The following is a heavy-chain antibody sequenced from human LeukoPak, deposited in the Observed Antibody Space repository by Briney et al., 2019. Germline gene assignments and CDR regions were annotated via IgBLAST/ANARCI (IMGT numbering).Heavy chain of an antibody. D-gene: IGHD3-10*01. V-gene: IGHV3-48*01. J-gene: IGHJ4*02. CDR2: ISSSSSTI. CDR1: GFTFSSYS. Sequence: GRSLRLSCAASGFTFSSYSMNWVRQAPGKGLEWVSYISSSSSTIYYADSVKGRFTISRDNAKNSLYLQMNSLRAEDTAVYYCARGLLLWFGESSGDYWGQGTLVTVSS. CDR3: ARGLLLWFGESSGDY.